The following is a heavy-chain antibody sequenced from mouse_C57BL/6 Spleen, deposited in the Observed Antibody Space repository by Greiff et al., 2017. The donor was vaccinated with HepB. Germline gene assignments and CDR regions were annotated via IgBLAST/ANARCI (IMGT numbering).Heavy chain of an antibody. D-gene: IGHD2-3*01. J-gene: IGHJ3*01. CDR2: IHPNSGST. CDR1: GYTFTSYW. Sequence: QVQLQQSGAELVKPGASVKLSCKASGYTFTSYWMHWVKQRPGQGLEWIGMIHPNSGSTNYNEKFKSKATLTVDKSSSTAYMQISSLTSEDSAVYYCAREDGYYVPFAYWGQGTLVTVSA. CDR3: AREDGYYVPFAY. V-gene: IGHV1-64*01.